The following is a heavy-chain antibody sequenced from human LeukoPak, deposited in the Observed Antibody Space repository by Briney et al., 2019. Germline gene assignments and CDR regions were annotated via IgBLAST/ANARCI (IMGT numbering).Heavy chain of an antibody. D-gene: IGHD1-26*01. Sequence: PGGSLRLACTTSGFTFSSYAMSWVRQAPRKGLEWVSAITNSGGNTYYADSVKGRFTISRDSSKNTLFLHMNTLRAEDTAIYYCAKDRTVGASYWYFDLWGRGTLVTVSS. CDR2: ITNSGGNT. V-gene: IGHV3-23*01. J-gene: IGHJ2*01. CDR3: AKDRTVGASYWYFDL. CDR1: GFTFSSYA.